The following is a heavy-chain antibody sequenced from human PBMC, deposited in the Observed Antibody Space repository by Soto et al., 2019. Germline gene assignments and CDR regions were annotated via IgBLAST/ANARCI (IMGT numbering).Heavy chain of an antibody. CDR1: GGSISSYY. J-gene: IGHJ4*02. V-gene: IGHV4-59*01. D-gene: IGHD2-2*02. CDR3: SRXLREYCSSTSCYKGRYFEY. Sequence: PSETLSLTCAVSGGSISSYYWIWIRQPPVNGLEFIGYIYYIFSTNYNPSLKSRFTISLYTSKNHFSLKLTSFTAAYTSVYYCSRXLREYCSSTSCYKGRYFEYWGKGTLVTVS. CDR2: IYYIFST.